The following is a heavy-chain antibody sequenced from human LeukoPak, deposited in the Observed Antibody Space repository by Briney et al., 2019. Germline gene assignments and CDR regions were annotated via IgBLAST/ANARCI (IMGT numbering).Heavy chain of an antibody. J-gene: IGHJ4*02. CDR2: IYYSGST. CDR3: VTRTD. V-gene: IGHV4-59*12. CDR1: GGSISSYY. Sequence: SKTLCLTCTVSGGSISSYYWSWVRQPPGKGLEWIGYIYYSGSTNYNPSLKSRVTMSVDTSKNHFSLKLSSVTAADTAVYSCVTRTDWGQGTLVTVSS. D-gene: IGHD1-14*01.